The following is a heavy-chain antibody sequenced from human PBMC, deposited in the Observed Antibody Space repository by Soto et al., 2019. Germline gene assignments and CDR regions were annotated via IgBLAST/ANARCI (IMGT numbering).Heavy chain of an antibody. J-gene: IGHJ4*02. CDR1: GFTFSSYA. V-gene: IGHV3-30*18. Sequence: GGSLRLSCAASGFTFSSYAMHWVRQAPGKGLEWVAVISYDGSNTYYTDFVKGRFTISRDNSKNTLYLQMNSLRAEDTAVYYCAKVLYYYDSSGYYQPLADYWGQGTLVTVSS. CDR3: AKVLYYYDSSGYYQPLADY. D-gene: IGHD3-22*01. CDR2: ISYDGSNT.